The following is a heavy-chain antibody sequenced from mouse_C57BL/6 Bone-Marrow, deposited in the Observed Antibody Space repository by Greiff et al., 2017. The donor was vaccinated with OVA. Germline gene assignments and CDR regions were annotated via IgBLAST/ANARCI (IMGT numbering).Heavy chain of an antibody. D-gene: IGHD2-4*01. V-gene: IGHV1-81*01. J-gene: IGHJ4*01. CDR2: IYPRSGNP. CDR1: GYTFTSYG. CDR3: ARKGNYARRFPYAMDY. Sequence: VKLVESGAELARPGASVKLSCKASGYTFTSYGISWVKQRTGQGLEWIGEIYPRSGNPYYNEKFKGKATLTADKSSSTAYMELRSLTSEDSAVYFCARKGNYARRFPYAMDYWGQGTSVTVSS.